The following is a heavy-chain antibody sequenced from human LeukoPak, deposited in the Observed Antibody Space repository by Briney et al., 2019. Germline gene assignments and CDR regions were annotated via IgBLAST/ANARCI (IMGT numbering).Heavy chain of an antibody. J-gene: IGHJ3*02. CDR1: GFTFRSYD. CDR3: AREGGRGRAFDM. CDR2: IGTSDDT. V-gene: IGHV3-13*01. Sequence: GGSLRLSCAAPGFTFRSYDMHWVRQATGKGLEWVSAIGTSDDTYYPDSVKGRFTISREDAKNSLYLQMNSLRAGDTAVYYCAREGGRGRAFDMWGQGTMVTVSS. D-gene: IGHD1-26*01.